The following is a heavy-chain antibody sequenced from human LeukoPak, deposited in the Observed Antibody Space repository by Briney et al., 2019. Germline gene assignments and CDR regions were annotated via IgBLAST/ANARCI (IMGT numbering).Heavy chain of an antibody. CDR3: ARWYCSGWAFDY. CDR1: GGSINSYY. CDR2: IYYSGST. J-gene: IGHJ4*02. Sequence: SETLSLTCTVSGGSINSYYWSWIRQPPGKGLEWIGCIYYSGSTKYNPSLKSRVTISVDTSKNQFSLKLSSVTAADTAVYYCARWYCSGWAFDYWGQGTLVTVSS. D-gene: IGHD6-19*01. V-gene: IGHV4-59*08.